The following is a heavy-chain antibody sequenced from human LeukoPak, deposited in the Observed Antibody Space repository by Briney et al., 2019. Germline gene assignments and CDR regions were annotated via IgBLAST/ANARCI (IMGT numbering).Heavy chain of an antibody. J-gene: IGHJ5*01. CDR1: GASFTSYH. D-gene: IGHD6-6*01. CDR3: ARHVAHSSQIDS. Sequence: PSESLSLTCAVSGASFTSYHWTWTRQPPGKGLEWSGDNYPGGTIRYNPSLESRVTISVDTSKNQFSLMLNSVTAADTAVYYCARHVAHSSQIDSWGLGTLVTVSS. V-gene: IGHV4-4*09. CDR2: NYPGGTI.